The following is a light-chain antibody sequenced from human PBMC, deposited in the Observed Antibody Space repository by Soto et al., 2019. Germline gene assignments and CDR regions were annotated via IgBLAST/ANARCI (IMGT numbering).Light chain of an antibody. V-gene: IGKV1-39*01. CDR2: AAS. Sequence: GDRVTITCRASQSIGTYLNWYQHKPGRAPKLLISAASSLQNGVPSRFSGSGSGTDFTLTISSLQPEDFATYYCQQSYSTPIYTFGQGTKLEIK. J-gene: IGKJ2*01. CDR3: QQSYSTPIYT. CDR1: QSIGTY.